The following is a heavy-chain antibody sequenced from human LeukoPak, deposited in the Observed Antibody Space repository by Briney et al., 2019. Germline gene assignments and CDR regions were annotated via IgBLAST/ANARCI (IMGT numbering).Heavy chain of an antibody. CDR1: GGTFSSYA. V-gene: IGHV7-4-1*02. Sequence: ASVKVSCKASGGTFSSYAISWVRQAPGQGLEWMGWINTNTGNPTYAQGFTGRFVFSLDTSVSTAYLQISSLKAEDTAVYYCARDHFYDSSGYKDYWGQGTLVTVSS. CDR3: ARDHFYDSSGYKDY. D-gene: IGHD3-22*01. J-gene: IGHJ4*02. CDR2: INTNTGNP.